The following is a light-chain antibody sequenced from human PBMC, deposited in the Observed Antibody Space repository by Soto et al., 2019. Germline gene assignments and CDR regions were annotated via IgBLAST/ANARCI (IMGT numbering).Light chain of an antibody. CDR1: QSVSSN. Sequence: EIVMTQSPATLSVSPGERATLSCRASQSVSSNLAWYQQKPGQAPRLLIYGASTRATGIPARFSGSGSGTEFTLTISSLQSEDFAVYYCQQYNNWPWPFGQGTQVEIK. J-gene: IGKJ1*01. CDR2: GAS. V-gene: IGKV3-15*01. CDR3: QQYNNWPWP.